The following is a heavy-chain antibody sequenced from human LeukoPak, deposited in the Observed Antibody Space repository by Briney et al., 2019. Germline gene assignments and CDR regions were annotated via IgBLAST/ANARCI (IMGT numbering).Heavy chain of an antibody. J-gene: IGHJ4*02. CDR2: IGGSGAST. D-gene: IGHD3-10*01. V-gene: IGHV3-23*01. CDR3: AKGSSPSLRGIKDY. CDR1: GVTFRTYA. Sequence: GGSLRLSCAASGVTFRTYAMRWVRQAPGKGLEWVAGIGGSGASTFYADSVKGRFTISRDNSKNTLYLQTNSLRAEDTAVYYCAKGSSPSLRGIKDYWGQGTLVTVSS.